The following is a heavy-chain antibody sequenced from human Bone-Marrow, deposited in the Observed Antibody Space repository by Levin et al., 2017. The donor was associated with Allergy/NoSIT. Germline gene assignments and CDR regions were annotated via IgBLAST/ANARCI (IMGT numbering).Heavy chain of an antibody. CDR1: GFTFSNYW. CDR3: ARDFAPTYSDAWYDAFDV. CDR2: IRRDGSDK. D-gene: IGHD1-26*01. J-gene: IGHJ3*01. V-gene: IGHV3-7*01. Sequence: GESLKISCAASGFTFSNYWMTWVRQAPGKGMEWVANIRRDGSDKNYVDSVKGRFTISRDNGKNSLYLQMNSLRVEDTAAYYCARDFAPTYSDAWYDAFDVWGQGTMVTVSS.